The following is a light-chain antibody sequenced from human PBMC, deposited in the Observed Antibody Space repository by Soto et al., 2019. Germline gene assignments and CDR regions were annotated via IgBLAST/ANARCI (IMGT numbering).Light chain of an antibody. CDR3: QQLNIYPLT. CDR2: SAS. Sequence: DVPLTQSPSFLSASEGDTITITCRASQDIHVFLAWYQHKPGKAPRLLIDSASTLQSGVPSRFSGSGSGTEFTLTINDLQPEDFATYYCQQLNIYPLTFCPGTKVDVK. CDR1: QDIHVF. V-gene: IGKV1-9*01. J-gene: IGKJ3*01.